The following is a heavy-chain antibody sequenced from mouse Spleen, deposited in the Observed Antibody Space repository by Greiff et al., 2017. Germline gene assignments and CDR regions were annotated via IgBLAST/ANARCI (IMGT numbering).Heavy chain of an antibody. Sequence: LQESGAELARPGASVKMSCKASGYTFTSYTMHWVKQRPGQGLEWIGYINPSSGYTKYNQKFKDKATLTADKSSSTAYMQLSSLTSEDSAVYYCARWDYGNYLCFDYWGQGTTLTVSS. J-gene: IGHJ2*01. CDR3: ARWDYGNYLCFDY. CDR1: GYTFTSYT. D-gene: IGHD2-1*01. V-gene: IGHV1-4*01. CDR2: INPSSGYT.